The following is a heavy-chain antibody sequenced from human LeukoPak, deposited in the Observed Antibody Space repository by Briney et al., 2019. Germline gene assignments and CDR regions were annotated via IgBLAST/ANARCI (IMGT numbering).Heavy chain of an antibody. CDR3: ARYCTSTTCILRGFDY. CDR2: IYHTGSA. D-gene: IGHD2-2*01. CDR1: GYSFTSGHY. J-gene: IGHJ4*02. Sequence: PSETLSLTCSVSGYSFTSGHYWGWIRQPPGKGLEWIANIYHTGSAHYNPSLKSRVTISVDTSKNQFSLKLSSVTAAAPAGYYWARYCTSTTCILRGFDYWGQGTLVTVSS. V-gene: IGHV4-38-2*01.